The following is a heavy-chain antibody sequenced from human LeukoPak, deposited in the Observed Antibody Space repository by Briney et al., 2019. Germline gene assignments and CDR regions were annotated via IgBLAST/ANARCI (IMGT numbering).Heavy chain of an antibody. CDR3: ARVNDFWSGYYYYYGMDV. V-gene: IGHV3-53*04. CDR2: IYSGGST. J-gene: IGHJ6*02. CDR1: GFTVSCNY. D-gene: IGHD3-3*01. Sequence: GGSLRLSCAASGFTVSCNYMSWVRQAPGKGLEWVSVIYSGGSTYYADSVKGRFTISRHNSKNTLYLQMNSLRAEDTAVYYCARVNDFWSGYYYYYGMDVWGQGTTVTVSS.